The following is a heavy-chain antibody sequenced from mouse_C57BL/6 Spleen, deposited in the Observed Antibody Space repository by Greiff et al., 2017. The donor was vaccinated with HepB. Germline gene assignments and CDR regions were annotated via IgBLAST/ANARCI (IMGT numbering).Heavy chain of an antibody. Sequence: QVQLQQPGAELVKPGASVKLSCKASGYTFTSYWMHWVKQRPGQGLEWIGMIHPNSGSTNYNEKFNSKATLTVDKSSSTAYMQLSSLTSEDSAVYYCARGGLPGYFDVWGTGTTVTVSS. CDR2: IHPNSGST. CDR3: ARGGLPGYFDV. J-gene: IGHJ1*03. CDR1: GYTFTSYW. D-gene: IGHD6-1*01. V-gene: IGHV1-64*01.